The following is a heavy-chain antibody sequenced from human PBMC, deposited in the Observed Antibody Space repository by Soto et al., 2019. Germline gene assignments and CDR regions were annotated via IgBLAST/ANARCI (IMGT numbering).Heavy chain of an antibody. J-gene: IGHJ6*02. D-gene: IGHD1-1*01. CDR3: ASRGPPTGELEPYYYYYGMDV. Sequence: GGSLRLSCAASGFTVSSNYMSWVRQAPGKGLEWVSVIYSGGSTYYADSVKGRFTISRDNSKNTLYLQMNSLRAEDTAVYYCASRGPPTGELEPYYYYYGMDVWGQGTTVTVSS. CDR2: IYSGGST. V-gene: IGHV3-66*01. CDR1: GFTVSSNY.